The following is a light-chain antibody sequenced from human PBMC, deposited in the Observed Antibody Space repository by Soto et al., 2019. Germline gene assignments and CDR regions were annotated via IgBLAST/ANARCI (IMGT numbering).Light chain of an antibody. CDR2: DAS. CDR3: QQYNNWPRS. CDR1: QSVSNN. Sequence: ETVMTQSPGTLSVSPGESATLYCGASQSVSNNLAWYQQTPGQAPRLLIYDASIRASGVPARFSGSGSATEFTLTITSLQSEDYEIYYCQQYNNWPRSFGQGTKVDIK. J-gene: IGKJ1*01. V-gene: IGKV3-15*01.